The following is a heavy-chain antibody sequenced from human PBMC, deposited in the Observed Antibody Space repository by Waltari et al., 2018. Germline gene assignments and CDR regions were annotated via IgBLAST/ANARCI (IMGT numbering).Heavy chain of an antibody. Sequence: EVQLVESGGGLVQPGGSLRLSFAASGFTFSSYDIHWVRQAKGKGLEWVSAIGTAGDTYYQGYVKGRFTISRENAKNSLYLQMNSRRAGDTAVYYCERSKMGRLGELSIDYWGQGTMVTVSS. D-gene: IGHD3-16*02. CDR1: GFTFSSYD. J-gene: IGHJ4*02. CDR3: ERSKMGRLGELSIDY. CDR2: IGTAGDT. V-gene: IGHV3-13*01.